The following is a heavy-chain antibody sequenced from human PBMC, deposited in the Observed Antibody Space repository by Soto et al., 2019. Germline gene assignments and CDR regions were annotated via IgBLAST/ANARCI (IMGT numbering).Heavy chain of an antibody. Sequence: GESLKISCKGSGNSFTGYWIGWVRQMPGKGLEWMGIIYPGDSDTRYSPSFQGQVTISADKSITTAYLQWSSLKASDTAMYYCARVGDASAWYFDFWGQGTLVTVSS. CDR2: IYPGDSDT. CDR3: ARVGDASAWYFDF. D-gene: IGHD6-19*01. J-gene: IGHJ4*02. V-gene: IGHV5-51*01. CDR1: GNSFTGYW.